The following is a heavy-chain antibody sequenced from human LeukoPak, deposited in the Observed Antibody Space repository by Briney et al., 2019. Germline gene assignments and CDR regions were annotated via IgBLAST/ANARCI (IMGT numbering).Heavy chain of an antibody. D-gene: IGHD5-18*01. CDR3: ARDTAMVPDY. V-gene: IGHV3-21*01. CDR1: GFTFSSYS. J-gene: IGHJ4*02. CDR2: ISSSSSNI. Sequence: GGTLRLSCAASGFTFSSYSMNWVRQAPGKGLEWVSSISSSSSNIYYADSVKGRFPISRDNAKNSLYLHMNSLRAEDTAVYYCARDTAMVPDYWGQGTLVTVSS.